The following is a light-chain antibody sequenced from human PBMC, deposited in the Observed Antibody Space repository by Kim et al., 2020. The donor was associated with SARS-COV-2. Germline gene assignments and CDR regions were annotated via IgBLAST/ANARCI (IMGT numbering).Light chain of an antibody. V-gene: IGLV3-25*03. CDR2: KDS. CDR1: ALAKQY. Sequence: VSPGQTARITCSGDALAKQYAYWYQQKPGQAPVLVIYKDSERPSGIPERFSGSSSGTTVTLTISGVQAEDEADYYCQSADSSGTVVFGGGTQLTVL. CDR3: QSADSSGTVV. J-gene: IGLJ2*01.